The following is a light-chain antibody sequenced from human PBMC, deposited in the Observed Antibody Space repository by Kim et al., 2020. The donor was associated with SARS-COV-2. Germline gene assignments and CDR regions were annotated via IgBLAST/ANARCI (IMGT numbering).Light chain of an antibody. Sequence: QSVLTQPASVSGSPGQSITISCTGTSSDVGSYNLVSWYQQHPGKAPKLMIYEVSKRPSGVSNRFSGSKSGNTASLTISGLQAEDEADYYCCSYAGSSTPRNWVFGGGTQLTVL. CDR2: EVS. CDR1: SSDVGSYNL. V-gene: IGLV2-23*02. CDR3: CSYAGSSTPRNWV. J-gene: IGLJ3*02.